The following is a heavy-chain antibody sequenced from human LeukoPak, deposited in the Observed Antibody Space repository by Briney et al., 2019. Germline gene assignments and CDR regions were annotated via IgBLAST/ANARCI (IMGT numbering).Heavy chain of an antibody. CDR2: INPNSGGT. J-gene: IGHJ5*02. V-gene: IGHV1-2*02. Sequence: ASVKVSCKASGYTFTGYYMHWVRQAPGQGLEWMGWINPNSGGTNYAQKFQGRVTMTRDTSISTAYMELSRLRSDDTAVYYCAREGEAVADTNWFDPWGQGPLVTASS. D-gene: IGHD6-19*01. CDR1: GYTFTGYY. CDR3: AREGEAVADTNWFDP.